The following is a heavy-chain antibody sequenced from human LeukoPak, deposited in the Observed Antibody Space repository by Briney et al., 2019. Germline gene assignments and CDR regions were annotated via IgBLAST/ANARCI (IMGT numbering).Heavy chain of an antibody. V-gene: IGHV4-59*01. D-gene: IGHD1-20*01. J-gene: IGHJ5*02. CDR2: IYYSGST. CDR1: GGSISSYY. CDR3: ARLRVTGTTVWFDP. Sequence: SETLSLTCTVSGGSISSYYWSWIRQPPGKGLEWIGYIYYSGSTNYNPSLKSRVTISVATCKNQFSLKLSSVTAADTAVYYCARLRVTGTTVWFDPWGQGTLVTVSS.